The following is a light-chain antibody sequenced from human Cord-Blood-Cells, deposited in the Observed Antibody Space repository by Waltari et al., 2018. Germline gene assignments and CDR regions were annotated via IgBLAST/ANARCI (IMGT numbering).Light chain of an antibody. J-gene: IGLJ3*02. CDR3: SSYAGSYTCM. CDR1: SSDVGGYNY. V-gene: IGLV2-11*01. CDR2: DVS. Sequence: QSALTQPRSVSGSPGQSVTISCTGTSSDVGGYNYVSWYQQHPGKAPKLMIYDVSKRPSGVPDRFSGSKSGNTASLTISGLQAEDEADYFCSSYAGSYTCMFGGGTELTVL.